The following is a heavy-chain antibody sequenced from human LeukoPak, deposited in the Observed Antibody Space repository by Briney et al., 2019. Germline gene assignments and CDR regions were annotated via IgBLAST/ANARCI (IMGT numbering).Heavy chain of an antibody. D-gene: IGHD3-9*01. CDR1: GGSISSYY. J-gene: IGHJ5*02. Sequence: PSETLSLTCTVSGGSISSYYWSWIRQPPGKGLEWIGYIYYSGSTNYNPSLKSRVTISVDTSKNQYSLKLSSVTATDTAVYYCARKHTLTGYIGGFDPWGQGTLVTVSS. CDR3: ARKHTLTGYIGGFDP. CDR2: IYYSGST. V-gene: IGHV4-59*01.